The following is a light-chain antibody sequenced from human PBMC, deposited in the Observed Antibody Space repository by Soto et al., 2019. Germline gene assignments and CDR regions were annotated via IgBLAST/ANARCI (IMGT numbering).Light chain of an antibody. CDR2: DVS. Sequence: QSVPTQPASVSGSPGQSLTISCTGTSSDVGGYNYVSWYQQHPGKAPKFMIYDVSNRPSGVSNRFSGSKSGNTASLTISGLQAEDEADYYCSSYTTSNTRQIVFGTGTKVTVL. CDR3: SSYTTSNTRQIV. V-gene: IGLV2-14*01. CDR1: SSDVGGYNY. J-gene: IGLJ1*01.